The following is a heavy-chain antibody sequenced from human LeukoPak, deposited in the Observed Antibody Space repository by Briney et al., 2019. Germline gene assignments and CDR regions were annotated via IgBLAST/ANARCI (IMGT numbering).Heavy chain of an antibody. D-gene: IGHD4-17*01. J-gene: IGHJ4*02. CDR1: GYRFTSYW. Sequence: GESLKISCKGSGYRFTSYWIGWVRLMPGKGLEWVGIIYPDDSETRYSPSFQDQVTISADKSISTAYLQWSSLKASDTAMYYCARHYPGGDYFIDYWGQGTLVTVSS. CDR2: IYPDDSET. CDR3: ARHYPGGDYFIDY. V-gene: IGHV5-51*01.